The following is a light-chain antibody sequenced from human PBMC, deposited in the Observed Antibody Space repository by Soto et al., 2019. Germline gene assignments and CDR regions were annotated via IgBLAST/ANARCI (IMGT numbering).Light chain of an antibody. V-gene: IGKV2-28*01. CDR3: MQPLQMPWT. Sequence: LLTQSPLALPVTPGEPASISCRSSQSLLRSTGRNFWDWYRQRPGQSPQILIYLGSNRASGVPDRFSGSGSATDFTMRISRVEADDVGIYYCMQPLQMPWTFGQGTRLEIK. CDR2: LGS. J-gene: IGKJ5*01. CDR1: QSLLRSTGRNF.